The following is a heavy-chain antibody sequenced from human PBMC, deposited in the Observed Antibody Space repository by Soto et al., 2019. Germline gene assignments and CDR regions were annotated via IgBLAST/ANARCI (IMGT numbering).Heavy chain of an antibody. J-gene: IGHJ4*02. CDR1: GNTFTIYY. Sequence: QVVQSGAEVKKPGASVKISCKASGNTFTIYYIHWVRQAPGQGLEWMGIINPSGDSTSYAQKFQGRVTMTRDTSTSTAYMDLSSLRSEDTAVYYCARATYCGGDCYFFDYWGQGTLVTVSS. V-gene: IGHV1-46*01. CDR2: INPSGDST. D-gene: IGHD2-21*02. CDR3: ARATYCGGDCYFFDY.